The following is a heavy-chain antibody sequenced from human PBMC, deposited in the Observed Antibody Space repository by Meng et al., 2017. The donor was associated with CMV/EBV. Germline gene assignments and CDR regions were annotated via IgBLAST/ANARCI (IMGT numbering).Heavy chain of an antibody. J-gene: IGHJ4*02. CDR3: ARHLRYCSSTSCYIGDY. CDR1: GYSFTSYW. CDR2: IYPGDSDT. Sequence: GGSLRFSCKGSGYSFTSYWIGWVRQMPGKGLEWMGIIYPGDSDTRYSPSFQGQVTISADKSISTAYLQWSSLKASDTAMYYCARHLRYCSSTSCYIGDYWGQGTLVTVSS. V-gene: IGHV5-51*01. D-gene: IGHD2-2*02.